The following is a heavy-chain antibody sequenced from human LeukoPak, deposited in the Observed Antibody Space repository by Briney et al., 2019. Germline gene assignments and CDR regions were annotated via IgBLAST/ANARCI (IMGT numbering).Heavy chain of an antibody. V-gene: IGHV1-8*01. CDR1: GYTFTSYD. CDR3: ARVPSSVGATKDYYYYMDV. Sequence: ASVKVSCKASGYTFTSYDINWVRQATGQGLEWMGWMNPNSGNTGYAQKFQGRVTMTRNTSISTAYMELSSLRSEDTAVYYCARVPSSVGATKDYYYYMDVWGKGTTVTISS. CDR2: MNPNSGNT. J-gene: IGHJ6*03. D-gene: IGHD1-26*01.